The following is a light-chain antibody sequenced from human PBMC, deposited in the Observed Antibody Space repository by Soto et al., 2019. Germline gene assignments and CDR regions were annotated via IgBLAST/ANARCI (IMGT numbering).Light chain of an antibody. CDR3: QSYDRSLSGSGV. V-gene: IGLV1-40*01. CDR1: SSNIGAGYD. CDR2: GNN. J-gene: IGLJ2*01. Sequence: QAVVTQPPSVTGAPGQTVTITCTGSSSNIGAGYDVHWYQQFPGTAPKLLIYGNNNRPSGVPDRFSGSKSGPSASLAITGLPAEDDADYYYQSYDRSLSGSGVFGGGTKVTVL.